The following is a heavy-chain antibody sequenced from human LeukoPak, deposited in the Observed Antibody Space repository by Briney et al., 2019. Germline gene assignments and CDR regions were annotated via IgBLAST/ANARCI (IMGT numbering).Heavy chain of an antibody. J-gene: IGHJ5*02. V-gene: IGHV4-34*01. CDR3: ARDREYCSGGSCYSHWFDP. CDR2: INHSGST. Sequence: SETLSLTCADYGGSFSGYYWSWIRQPPGKGLEWIGEINHSGSTNYNPSLKSRVTISVDTSKNQFSLKLSSVTAADTAVYYCARDREYCSGGSCYSHWFDPWGQGTLVTVSS. D-gene: IGHD2-15*01. CDR1: GGSFSGYY.